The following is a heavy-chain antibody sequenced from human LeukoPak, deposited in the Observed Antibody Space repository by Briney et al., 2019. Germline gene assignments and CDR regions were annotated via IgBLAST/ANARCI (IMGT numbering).Heavy chain of an antibody. V-gene: IGHV3-33*01. D-gene: IGHD6-13*01. J-gene: IGHJ4*02. CDR2: IWYDGSNK. CDR1: GFTFSSYG. Sequence: GGSLRLSCAASGFTFSSYGMHWVRQAPGKGLEWVAVIWYDGSNKYYADSVKGRFTISRDNSKNTLYLQMNSLRAEDTAVYYCARDPQQLNRYYFDYWGQGTLVTVSS. CDR3: ARDPQQLNRYYFDY.